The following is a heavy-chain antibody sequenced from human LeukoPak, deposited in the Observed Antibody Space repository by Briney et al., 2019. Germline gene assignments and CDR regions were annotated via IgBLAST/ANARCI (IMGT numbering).Heavy chain of an antibody. Sequence: GESLKISFKGSGYRFTYYWIGWVRQMPGKGLEWMGIIYPGDSDTRYRPSFQGQVTISVDKSISTAYLQWSSLKASDTAMYYCARQDGNSKYYFDYWGQGTLVTVSS. J-gene: IGHJ4*02. CDR2: IYPGDSDT. CDR1: GYRFTYYW. D-gene: IGHD1-1*01. CDR3: ARQDGNSKYYFDY. V-gene: IGHV5-51*01.